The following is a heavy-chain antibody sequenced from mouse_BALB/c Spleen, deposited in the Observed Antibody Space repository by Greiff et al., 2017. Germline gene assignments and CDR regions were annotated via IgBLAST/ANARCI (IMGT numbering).Heavy chain of an antibody. D-gene: IGHD2-1*01. CDR3: ARRGAYGNYPAWFAY. CDR1: GYTFSSYW. V-gene: IGHV1-9*01. CDR2: ILPGSGST. Sequence: VQLQQSGAELMKPGASVKISCKATGYTFSSYWIEWVKQRPGHGLEWIGEILPGSGSTNYNEKFKGKATFTADTSSNTAYMQLSSLTSEDSAVYYCARRGAYGNYPAWFAYWGQGTLVTVSA. J-gene: IGHJ3*01.